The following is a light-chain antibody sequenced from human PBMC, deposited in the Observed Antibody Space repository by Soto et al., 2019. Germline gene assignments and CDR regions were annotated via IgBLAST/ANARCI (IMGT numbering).Light chain of an antibody. CDR2: AAS. J-gene: IGKJ5*01. CDR3: QQSNSFPLT. V-gene: IGKV1-12*01. CDR1: QGISSG. Sequence: DIQMTQSPSSVSASVGDRVTITCRASQGISSGLAWYQQKPGKAPKLLIYAASSLQSGLPSRFSGTGSDTAFTLTIPSLQPEDFATYYCQQSNSFPLTLGQGTRLEIK.